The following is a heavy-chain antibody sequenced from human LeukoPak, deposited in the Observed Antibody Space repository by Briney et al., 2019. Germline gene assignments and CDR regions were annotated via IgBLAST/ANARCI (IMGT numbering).Heavy chain of an antibody. Sequence: GGSLRLSCAASAFTFSNYWMSWVRQAPGKGLEWVASIKEDGSETYYVDSVKGRFTISRDNAKNSLYLHMNSLRAEDTAVYYCAASTVTTDFYYYMDVWGKGTTVTVSS. CDR3: AASTVTTDFYYYMDV. J-gene: IGHJ6*03. CDR2: IKEDGSET. D-gene: IGHD4-17*01. V-gene: IGHV3-7*01. CDR1: AFTFSNYW.